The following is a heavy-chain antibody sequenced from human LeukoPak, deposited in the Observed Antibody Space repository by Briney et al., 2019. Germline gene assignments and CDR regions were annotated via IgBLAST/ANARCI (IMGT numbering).Heavy chain of an antibody. J-gene: IGHJ5*02. CDR3: ARDLGLRGST. D-gene: IGHD5-12*01. V-gene: IGHV3-74*01. CDR1: GLTFSNSW. CDR2: MYGDMRDI. Sequence: GGSLRPSCEASGLTFSNSWMHWVRQIPGKGLVWVSRMYGDMRDISYADSAKCRFTISRDNAKNTVYLQMNSLRGEDTAVYYCARDLGLRGSTWGQGTLVTVSS.